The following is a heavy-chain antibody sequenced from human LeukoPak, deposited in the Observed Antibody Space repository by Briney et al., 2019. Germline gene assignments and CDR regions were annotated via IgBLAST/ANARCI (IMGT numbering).Heavy chain of an antibody. CDR3: ASRVSGWLPGYYYYYMDV. CDR2: INHSGSA. CDR1: GGSFSGYY. V-gene: IGHV4-34*01. J-gene: IGHJ6*03. Sequence: SETLSLTCAVYGGSFSGYYWSWIRQPPGKGLEWIGEINHSGSANYNPSLKSRVTISVDTSKNQFSLKLSSVTAADTAVYYCASRVSGWLPGYYYYYMDVWGKGTTVTISS. D-gene: IGHD6-19*01.